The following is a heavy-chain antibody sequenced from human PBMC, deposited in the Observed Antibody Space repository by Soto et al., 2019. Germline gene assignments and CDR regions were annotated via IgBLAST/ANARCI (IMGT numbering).Heavy chain of an antibody. CDR2: IYYGGSA. Sequence: SETLSLTCTVSGGSISSGGYYWSWIRQHPGKGLEWIGYIYYGGSAYYNPSLKSRATISGDTSKNQFSLKLSSVTAADTAVYYCARGGYYYENSGQNAYDYWGQGILVTVSS. J-gene: IGHJ4*01. CDR3: ARGGYYYENSGQNAYDY. D-gene: IGHD3-22*01. CDR1: GGSISSGGYY. V-gene: IGHV4-31*03.